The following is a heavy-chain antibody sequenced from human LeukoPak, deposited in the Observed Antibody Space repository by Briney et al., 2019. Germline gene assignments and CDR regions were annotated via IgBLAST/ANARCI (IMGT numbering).Heavy chain of an antibody. J-gene: IGHJ5*02. CDR1: GGSISSYY. CDR2: IYYSGST. CDR3: ARGFPAILQLVHGWFDP. D-gene: IGHD6-13*01. Sequence: SETLSLTCTVSGGSISSYYWSWIRQPPGKGLEWIGYIYYSGSTNYNPSLKSRVTISVDTSKNQFSLKLSSVTAADTAVYYCARGFPAILQLVHGWFDPWGQGTLVTVSS. V-gene: IGHV4-59*12.